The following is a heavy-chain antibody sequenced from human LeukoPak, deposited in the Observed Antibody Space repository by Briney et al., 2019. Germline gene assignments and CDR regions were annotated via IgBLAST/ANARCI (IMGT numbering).Heavy chain of an antibody. CDR1: GFTFSSYA. D-gene: IGHD3-22*01. Sequence: GGSLRLSCAASGFTFSSYAMSWVRQAPGKGLEWVSAISGSGGGTYYADSVKGRFTISRDNSKNTLYLQMNSLRAEDTAVYYCAKDQGNYYDSSGYYLPYYYYYGMDVWGQGTTVTVSS. V-gene: IGHV3-23*01. CDR3: AKDQGNYYDSSGYYLPYYYYYGMDV. CDR2: ISGSGGGT. J-gene: IGHJ6*02.